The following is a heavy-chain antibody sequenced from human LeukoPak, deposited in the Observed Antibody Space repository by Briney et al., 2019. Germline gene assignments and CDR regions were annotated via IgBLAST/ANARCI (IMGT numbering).Heavy chain of an antibody. CDR2: ISNSGVSS. J-gene: IGHJ5*01. V-gene: IGHV3-23*01. Sequence: GGSLRLSCAASGFTFSSYGMNWVRQAPGKGLEWVSSISNSGVSSYYADPVEGRFTISRDNSKNALHLQMNSLRAEDTAVYYCAEWGVAVSATPWFDSWGRGAPVTVSS. CDR3: AEWGVAVSATPWFDS. D-gene: IGHD2-15*01. CDR1: GFTFSSYG.